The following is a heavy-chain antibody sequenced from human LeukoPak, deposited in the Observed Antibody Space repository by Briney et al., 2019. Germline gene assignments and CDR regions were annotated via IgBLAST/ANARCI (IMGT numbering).Heavy chain of an antibody. CDR2: INHSGST. CDR3: ARGKSVLRLLEWLRRYYFDY. V-gene: IGHV4-34*01. J-gene: IGHJ4*02. CDR1: GGSFSGYY. Sequence: SETLSLTCAVYGGSFSGYYWSWIRQPPGKGLEWIGEINHSGSTNYNPSLKSRVTISVDTSKNQFSLKLSSVTAADTAVYYCARGKSVLRLLEWLRRYYFDYWGQGTLVTVSS. D-gene: IGHD3-3*01.